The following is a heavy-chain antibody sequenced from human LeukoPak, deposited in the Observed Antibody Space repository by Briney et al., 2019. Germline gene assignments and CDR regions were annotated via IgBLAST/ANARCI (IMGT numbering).Heavy chain of an antibody. Sequence: SETLSLTCTASAGSINNYYWSWIRQPPGKGLEWIGYIYYSGSTNYNPSLKSRVTISVDTSKKQVSLNLSSVTAADTAVYYCARDPGRWQQLGYFDYWGQGTLVTVSS. CDR2: IYYSGST. CDR1: AGSINNYY. J-gene: IGHJ4*02. CDR3: ARDPGRWQQLGYFDY. D-gene: IGHD5-24*01. V-gene: IGHV4-59*01.